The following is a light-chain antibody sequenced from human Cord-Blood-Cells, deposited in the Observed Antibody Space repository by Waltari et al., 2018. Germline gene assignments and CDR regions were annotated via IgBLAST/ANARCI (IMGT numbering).Light chain of an antibody. J-gene: IGLJ3*02. CDR2: KDR. Sequence: SYELTQPPSVSVSPGQTARITCSGDAVPKQYASWYQKKPGQAPVLGMYKDRESPSGFPERFSGSSSGTTVTLTISGVQAEDEADYYCQSADSSGTYPVFGGGTKLTVL. CDR1: AVPKQY. CDR3: QSADSSGTYPV. V-gene: IGLV3-25*03.